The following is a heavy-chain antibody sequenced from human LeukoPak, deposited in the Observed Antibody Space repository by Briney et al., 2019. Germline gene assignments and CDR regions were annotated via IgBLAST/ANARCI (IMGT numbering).Heavy chain of an antibody. V-gene: IGHV3-23*01. CDR1: GFSLRIHA. J-gene: IGHJ4*02. Sequence: PGGSVRLSCAACGFSLRIHAMSWVREARGEALEWVSATSSSDARTYYADSVRGRFTISRHNSKNTLYLQMNSLRAEHAAVYYCARAPVTSCRGAYCYPFAYWGRGTLVAVSS. D-gene: IGHD2-21*01. CDR2: TSSSDART. CDR3: ARAPVTSCRGAYCYPFAY.